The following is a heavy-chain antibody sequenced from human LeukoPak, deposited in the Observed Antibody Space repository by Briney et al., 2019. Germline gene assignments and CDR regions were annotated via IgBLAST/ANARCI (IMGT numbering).Heavy chain of an antibody. CDR1: GGSISSSSYY. J-gene: IGHJ4*02. Sequence: SETLSLTCTVSGGSISSSSYYWGWLRQPPGKGLEWIGSIYYSGSTYYNPSLKSRVTISVDTSKNQFSLKLSSVTAADTAVYYCARASGSYYAFDYWGQGTLVTVSS. D-gene: IGHD1-26*01. CDR2: IYYSGST. CDR3: ARASGSYYAFDY. V-gene: IGHV4-39*07.